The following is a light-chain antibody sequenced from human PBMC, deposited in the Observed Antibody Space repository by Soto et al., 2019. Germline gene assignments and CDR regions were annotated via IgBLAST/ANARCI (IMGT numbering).Light chain of an antibody. Sequence: DVQMTQARSSLSASVGDRVTITCRASQGISNSLTWFQQKPGKAPKSLIYDASSLQVGVPSRFSGSGSGTDFTLTISSLQPEDSATYYCQQYENHPFIFGPGTKVDIK. CDR1: QGISNS. CDR2: DAS. V-gene: IGKV1-16*01. J-gene: IGKJ3*01. CDR3: QQYENHPFI.